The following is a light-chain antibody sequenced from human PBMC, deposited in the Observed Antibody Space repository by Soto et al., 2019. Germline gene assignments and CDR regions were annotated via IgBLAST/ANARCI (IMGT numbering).Light chain of an antibody. J-gene: IGKJ2*01. CDR3: HKYGSSPHT. Sequence: EIVLTQSPATLSLSPGERATLSCRASQSVSSYLAWYQQKPGEAPRLLIYDASTRATGIPARFRGSGSGTDFTLTISSLEPEDSGMFYCHKYGSSPHTFGQGTKLEIK. CDR2: DAS. V-gene: IGKV3-11*01. CDR1: QSVSSY.